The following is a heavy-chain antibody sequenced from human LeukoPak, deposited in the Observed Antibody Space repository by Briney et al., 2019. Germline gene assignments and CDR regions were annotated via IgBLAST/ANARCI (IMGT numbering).Heavy chain of an antibody. D-gene: IGHD4-17*01. J-gene: IGHJ4*02. V-gene: IGHV4-34*01. CDR3: AKAADYGDYSYYFDY. Sequence: SETLSLTCAVYVGSFSGYYWTWIRQSPGKGLEWIGEINHIGSTNYNPSLKSRVTISVDTSKNQFSLKLTSVTAADTAVYYCAKAADYGDYSYYFDYWGQGALVTVSS. CDR1: VGSFSGYY. CDR2: INHIGST.